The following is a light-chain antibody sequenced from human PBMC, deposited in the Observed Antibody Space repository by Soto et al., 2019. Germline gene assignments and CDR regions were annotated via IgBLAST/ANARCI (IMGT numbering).Light chain of an antibody. CDR1: QDINSW. CDR3: QQYHIYPLT. J-gene: IGKJ4*01. CDR2: AAS. V-gene: IGKV1D-16*01. Sequence: DVQMTQFPSSLSASVGDRVTITCRASQDINSWLAWYQQKPGNAPKSLIYAASSLQTGVPSRFSGSASGTHFTLTISNRQPEESATYYCQQYHIYPLTFGGGTKVEIK.